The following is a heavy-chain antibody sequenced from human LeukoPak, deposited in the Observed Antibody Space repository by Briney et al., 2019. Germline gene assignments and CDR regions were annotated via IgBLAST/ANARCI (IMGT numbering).Heavy chain of an antibody. D-gene: IGHD2-2*01. J-gene: IGHJ3*02. V-gene: IGHV1-69*13. Sequence: SVKVSCKASGGTFSSYAISWVRQAPGQGLEWMGGIIPIFGTANYAQKFQGRVTITADESTSTAYMELSSLRSEDTAVYYCARILWDYSSTSCLDAFDIWGQGTMVTVSS. CDR1: GGTFSSYA. CDR2: IIPIFGTA. CDR3: ARILWDYSSTSCLDAFDI.